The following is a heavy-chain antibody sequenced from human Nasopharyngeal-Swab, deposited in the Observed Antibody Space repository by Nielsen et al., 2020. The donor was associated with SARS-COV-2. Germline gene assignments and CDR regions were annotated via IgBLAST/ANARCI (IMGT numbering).Heavy chain of an antibody. CDR2: IKQGGSEQ. Sequence: GGSLRLSCAASGFTFSSYWMSWVRQAPGKGLEWVAHIKQGGSEQYYVDSVKGRFTISGDNAKNSLYLQMNSLRAEDTAVYYCARYCSTTSCPRGFDYWGQGTLVTVSS. CDR1: GFTFSSYW. J-gene: IGHJ4*02. CDR3: ARYCSTTSCPRGFDY. V-gene: IGHV3-7*01. D-gene: IGHD2-2*01.